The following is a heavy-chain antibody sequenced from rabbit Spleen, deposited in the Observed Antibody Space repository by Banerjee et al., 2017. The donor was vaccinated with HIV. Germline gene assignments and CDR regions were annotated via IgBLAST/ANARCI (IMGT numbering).Heavy chain of an antibody. CDR1: GFSFSSRYW. Sequence: QSLEESGGDLVKPGTSLTLTCKASGFSFSSRYWICWVRQAPGKGLEWIACIDVAKYGTTYYASWAKGRFTISKTSSTTVTLQVPSLTVADTATYFCARDSAGREDFNLWGPGTLVTVS. D-gene: IGHD4-2*01. J-gene: IGHJ4*01. V-gene: IGHV1S40*01. CDR2: IDVAKYGTT. CDR3: ARDSAGREDFNL.